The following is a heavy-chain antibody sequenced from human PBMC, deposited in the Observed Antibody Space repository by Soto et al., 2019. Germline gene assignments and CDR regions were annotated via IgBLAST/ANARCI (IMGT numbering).Heavy chain of an antibody. Sequence: ASVKVSCKASGYTFTSYGINWVRQAPGQGLEWMGWISTYTDKTNYAQKFQGRVTMTTDTSTSTSYMELRSLRSDDTAVYYCARDRINMVRVAGGRRLRDTFDIWGQGRLVTVSS. J-gene: IGHJ3*02. V-gene: IGHV1-18*04. CDR2: ISTYTDKT. CDR1: GYTFTSYG. D-gene: IGHD3-10*01. CDR3: ARDRINMVRVAGGRRLRDTFDI.